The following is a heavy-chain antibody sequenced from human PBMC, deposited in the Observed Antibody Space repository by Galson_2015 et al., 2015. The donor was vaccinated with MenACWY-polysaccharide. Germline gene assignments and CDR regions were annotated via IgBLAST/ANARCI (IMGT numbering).Heavy chain of an antibody. J-gene: IGHJ3*02. CDR3: ARDSGSYFDAFDI. V-gene: IGHV3-23*01. CDR1: GFTFSSYA. D-gene: IGHD1-26*01. Sequence: SLRLSCAASGFTFSSYAMSWVRQAPGKGLEWVSAISGSGGSTYYADSVEGRFTISRDNSKNTLYLQMNSLRAEDTAVHYCARDSGSYFDAFDIWGQGTMVTVSS. CDR2: ISGSGGST.